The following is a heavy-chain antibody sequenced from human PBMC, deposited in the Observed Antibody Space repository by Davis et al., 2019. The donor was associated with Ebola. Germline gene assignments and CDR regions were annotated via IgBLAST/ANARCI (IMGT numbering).Heavy chain of an antibody. CDR3: ARLRRDGHNRPFDT. Sequence: MPSETLSLTCAVYGGSFSGYYWSWIRQPPGKGLEWIGYIHNVWSTNYNPSLKSRVTISVDVSKNQFSLKLTSVTAADTAVYYCARLRRDGHNRPFDTWGQGTLVTVSS. CDR2: IHNVWST. D-gene: IGHD5-24*01. J-gene: IGHJ4*02. V-gene: IGHV4-59*08. CDR1: GGSFSGYY.